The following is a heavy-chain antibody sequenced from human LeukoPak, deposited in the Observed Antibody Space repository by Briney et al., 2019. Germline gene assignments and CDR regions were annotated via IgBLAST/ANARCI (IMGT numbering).Heavy chain of an antibody. V-gene: IGHV3-23*01. D-gene: IGHD4-23*01. CDR2: ISDSGDGT. CDR3: ANARWYLDY. Sequence: GGSLRLSCVASGITFSNYAMSWVRQAPGKGLEWVSGISDSGDGTYYADSVKGRFTISIDNSKNTLYLQMNSLRAEDTAVYYCANARWYLDYWGQGTLVTVSS. J-gene: IGHJ4*02. CDR1: GITFSNYA.